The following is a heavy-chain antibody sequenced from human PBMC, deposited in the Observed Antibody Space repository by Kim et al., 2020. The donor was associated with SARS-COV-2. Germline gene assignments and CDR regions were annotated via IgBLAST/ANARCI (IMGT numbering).Heavy chain of an antibody. CDR1: GCSISSSSYY. CDR3: GGHLATSSSSWYFDY. J-gene: IGHJ4*02. V-gene: IGHV4-39*01. D-gene: IGHD6-13*01. CDR2: IYYTGSS. Sequence: SETLSLTCTVSGCSISSSSYYWGWIRQPPGKGLEWFGSIYYTGSSYYNPSPKSRVTISVDTSKNQFSLKLSSVTAAYTAVYYCGGHLATSSSSWYFDYWGQGTLVTVSS.